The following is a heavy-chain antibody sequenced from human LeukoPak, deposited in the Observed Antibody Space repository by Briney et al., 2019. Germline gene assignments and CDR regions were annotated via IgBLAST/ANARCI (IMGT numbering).Heavy chain of an antibody. Sequence: GGSLRLSCAASGFTFSNYNMNWVRQAPGKGPEWLSYISSSGSAEYYADSVKGRFTISRDNAKNSLYLQMNSLRVEDTAVYYCARISAYWGRGTLVTVSS. CDR1: GFTFSNYN. CDR3: ARISAY. CDR2: ISSSGSAE. J-gene: IGHJ4*02. V-gene: IGHV3-48*01. D-gene: IGHD1-26*01.